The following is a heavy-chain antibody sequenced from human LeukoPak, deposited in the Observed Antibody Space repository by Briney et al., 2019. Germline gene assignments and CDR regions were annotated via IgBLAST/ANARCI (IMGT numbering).Heavy chain of an antibody. J-gene: IGHJ4*02. D-gene: IGHD2-2*01. Sequence: GGSLRLSCAAAGFTFSSYWMSWVRQAPGKGLEWVANIKQDGSEKYYVDSVKGRFTISRDNAKNSLYLQMNSLRAEDTAVYYCARLAYCSSTSCLSHFDYWGQGTLVTVSS. CDR3: ARLAYCSSTSCLSHFDY. CDR1: GFTFSSYW. CDR2: IKQDGSEK. V-gene: IGHV3-7*01.